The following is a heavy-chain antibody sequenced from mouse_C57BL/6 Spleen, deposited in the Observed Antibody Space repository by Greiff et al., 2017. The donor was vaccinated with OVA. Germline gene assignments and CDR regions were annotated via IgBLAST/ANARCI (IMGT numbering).Heavy chain of an antibody. Sequence: EVKLQESGGGLVKPGGSLKLSCAASGFTFSSYAMSWVRQTPEKRLEWVATISDGGSYTYYPDNVKGRFTISRDNAKNNLYLQMSHLKSEDTAMYYCARDGIFYYYGSSHRYYAMDYWGQGTSVTVSS. CDR3: ARDGIFYYYGSSHRYYAMDY. D-gene: IGHD1-1*01. J-gene: IGHJ4*01. V-gene: IGHV5-4*01. CDR2: ISDGGSYT. CDR1: GFTFSSYA.